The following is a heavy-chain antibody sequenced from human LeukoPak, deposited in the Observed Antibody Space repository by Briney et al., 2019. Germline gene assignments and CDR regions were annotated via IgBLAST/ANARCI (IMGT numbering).Heavy chain of an antibody. CDR2: INHSGST. CDR3: ARAIVVVPAAINYYYGMDV. Sequence: PSETLSLTCAVYGGSFSGYYWSWIRQPPGKGLEWIGEINHSGSTNYNPSLKSRDTISVDTSKNQFSLKLSSVTAADTAVYYCARAIVVVPAAINYYYGMDVWGKGTTVTVSS. CDR1: GGSFSGYY. V-gene: IGHV4-34*01. J-gene: IGHJ6*04. D-gene: IGHD2-2*01.